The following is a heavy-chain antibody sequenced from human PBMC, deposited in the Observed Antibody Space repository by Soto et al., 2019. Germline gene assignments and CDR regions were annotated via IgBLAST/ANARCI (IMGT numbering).Heavy chain of an antibody. D-gene: IGHD2-21*02. V-gene: IGHV1-69*06. CDR2: IIPIFGTA. J-gene: IGHJ4*02. CDR1: GGTFSSYA. CDR3: ERGQISCGGDCYSDY. Sequence: RASVKVSCKASGGTFSSYAISWVRQAPGQGLEWMGGIIPIFGTANYAQKFQGRVTITADKSTSTAYMELSSLRSEDTAVYYCERGQISCGGDCYSDYWGQGTLVTVSS.